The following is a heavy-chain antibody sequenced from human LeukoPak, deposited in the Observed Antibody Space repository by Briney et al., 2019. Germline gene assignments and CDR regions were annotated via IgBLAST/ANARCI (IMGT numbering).Heavy chain of an antibody. J-gene: IGHJ4*02. CDR3: ARYNKGGYSSGWYFDY. D-gene: IGHD6-19*01. Sequence: GGSLRLSCAASGFTVSSNYMSWVRQAPGKGLEWVSVIYSGGSTYYADSAKGRFTISRDNSKNTLYLQMNSLRAEDTAVYYCARYNKGGYSSGWYFDYWGQGTLVTVSS. V-gene: IGHV3-53*01. CDR2: IYSGGST. CDR1: GFTVSSNY.